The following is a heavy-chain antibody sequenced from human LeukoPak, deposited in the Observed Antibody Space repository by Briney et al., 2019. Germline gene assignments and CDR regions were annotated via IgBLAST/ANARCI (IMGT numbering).Heavy chain of an antibody. CDR2: INTDGSST. V-gene: IGHV3-74*01. CDR3: ARVTYSSPGDY. Sequence: GGSLRLSCAASGFTSSSYWMHWVRQAPGKGLVWVSRINTDGSSTSYADSVKGRFTISRDNAKNTLYLQMNSLRAEDTAVYYCARVTYSSPGDYWGQGTLVTVSS. D-gene: IGHD6-13*01. J-gene: IGHJ4*02. CDR1: GFTSSSYW.